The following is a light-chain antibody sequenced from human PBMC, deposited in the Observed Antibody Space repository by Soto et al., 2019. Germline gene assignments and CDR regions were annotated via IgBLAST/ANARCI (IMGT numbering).Light chain of an antibody. V-gene: IGKV3-20*01. CDR3: QQYGSSPPAYT. Sequence: EIVLTQSPGTLSLSPGERATLSCRASQSVSSSYLAWYQQKPGQAPRLRIYGASSRATGIPDRFSGSGSGTDFTITISRLEPEAFAVYYCQQYGSSPPAYTFGQGTKLEIK. CDR2: GAS. CDR1: QSVSSSY. J-gene: IGKJ2*01.